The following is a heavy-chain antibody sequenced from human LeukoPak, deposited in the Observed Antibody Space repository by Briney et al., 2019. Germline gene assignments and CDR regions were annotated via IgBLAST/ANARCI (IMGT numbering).Heavy chain of an antibody. Sequence: ASVEVSCKASGYTFTSYDINWVRQATGQGLEWMGWMNPNSGNTGYAQKFQGRVTMTRNTSISTAYMELSSLRSEDTAVYYCARGLGIAAAGTGDYWGQGTLVTVSS. V-gene: IGHV1-8*01. CDR2: MNPNSGNT. D-gene: IGHD6-13*01. CDR1: GYTFTSYD. J-gene: IGHJ4*02. CDR3: ARGLGIAAAGTGDY.